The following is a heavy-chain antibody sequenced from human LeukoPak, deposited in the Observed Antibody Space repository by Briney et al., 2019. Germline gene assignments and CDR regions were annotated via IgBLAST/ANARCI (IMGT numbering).Heavy chain of an antibody. Sequence: SETLSLTCTVSGGSISSSSYCWGWIRQPPGKGLEWIGSIYYSGSTYYNPSLKSRVTISVDTSKNQFSLKLSSVTAADTAVYYCARRRLGTYDYWGQGTLVTVSS. CDR3: ARRRLGTYDY. V-gene: IGHV4-39*01. CDR1: GGSISSSSYC. D-gene: IGHD1-1*01. J-gene: IGHJ4*02. CDR2: IYYSGST.